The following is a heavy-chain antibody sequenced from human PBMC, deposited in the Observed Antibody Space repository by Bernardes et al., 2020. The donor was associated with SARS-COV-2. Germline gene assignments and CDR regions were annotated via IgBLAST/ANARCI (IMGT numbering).Heavy chain of an antibody. J-gene: IGHJ4*02. CDR2: LYSDGPT. D-gene: IGHD4-17*01. CDR3: ARATTVTTILDW. Sequence: VGALIRSCAASGFTVRNTYMSWVRQAPGQGLAWVSILYSDGPTYYTDSVKDRFTISRDNPKNTLYLQMNALRAEDTAMYYCARATTVTTILDWWGQGTLVTVYS. CDR1: GFTVRNTY. V-gene: IGHV3-66*01.